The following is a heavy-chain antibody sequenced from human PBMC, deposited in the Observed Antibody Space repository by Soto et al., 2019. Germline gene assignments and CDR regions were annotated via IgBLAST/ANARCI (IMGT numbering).Heavy chain of an antibody. V-gene: IGHV4-4*02. CDR2: IYHSGST. CDR1: GGSISSSNW. D-gene: IGHD6-19*01. Sequence: QVQLQESGPGLVKPSGTLSLTCAVSGGSISSSNWWSWVRQPPGKGLEWIGEIYHSGSTNYNPSLKSRVTISVDKSKTQFSLKLSSVTAADTAVYYCARDTSRIAVAGTARNSDYWGQGTLVTVSS. J-gene: IGHJ4*02. CDR3: ARDTSRIAVAGTARNSDY.